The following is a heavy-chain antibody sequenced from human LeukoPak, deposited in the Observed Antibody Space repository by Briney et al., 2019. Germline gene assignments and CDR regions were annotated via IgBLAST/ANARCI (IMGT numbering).Heavy chain of an antibody. CDR2: INWNGGST. V-gene: IGHV3-20*04. D-gene: IGHD1-26*01. CDR1: GLTFVDYG. Sequence: GGSLILYCAATGLTFVDYGMSWVRQAPGKGLDWVSGINWNGGSTGYADSVKGRFTISRDNAKNSLYLQMNSLRAEDTALYYCASGGIYYGAAFDFWGQGSLVAVSA. J-gene: IGHJ4*02. CDR3: ASGGIYYGAAFDF.